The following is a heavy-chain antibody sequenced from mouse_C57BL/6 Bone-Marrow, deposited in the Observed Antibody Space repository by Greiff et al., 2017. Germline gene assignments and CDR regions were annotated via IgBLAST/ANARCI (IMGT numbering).Heavy chain of an antibody. D-gene: IGHD1-1*01. CDR2: IDPSDSYT. CDR1: GSSFTSYY. Sequence: VQLQQSGPELVKPGASVKISCTASGSSFTSYYIHWVKQRPGQGLEWIGEIDPSDSYTNYNQKFKGKSTLTVDKSSSTAYMQLSSLTSEDSAVDYCARDYYGSSFWFAYWGQGTLVTVSA. V-gene: IGHV1-69*01. J-gene: IGHJ3*01. CDR3: ARDYYGSSFWFAY.